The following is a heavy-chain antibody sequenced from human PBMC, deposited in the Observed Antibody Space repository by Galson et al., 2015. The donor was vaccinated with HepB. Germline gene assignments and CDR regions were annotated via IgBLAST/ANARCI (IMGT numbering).Heavy chain of an antibody. CDR2: IDYNGRNT. V-gene: IGHV3-64D*06. Sequence: SLRLSCAASGFTFRNYIMYWVRQAPGKGLEYVSGIDYNGRNTYYADSVKGRFTISRDNSKNTLYLQLSSLRAEDSAVCFCVKDVVRAAMAHGDFDFWGQGTLVTVSS. J-gene: IGHJ4*02. CDR3: VKDVVRAAMAHGDFDF. D-gene: IGHD3-10*02. CDR1: GFTFRNYI.